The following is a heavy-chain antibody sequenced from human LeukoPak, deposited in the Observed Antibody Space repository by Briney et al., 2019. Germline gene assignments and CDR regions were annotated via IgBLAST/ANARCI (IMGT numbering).Heavy chain of an antibody. J-gene: IGHJ4*02. Sequence: GASVKVSCKASGYTFTSYGISWVRQAPGQGLEWMGWISAYNGNTNYAQKLQGRVTITADESTSTAYMELSSLRSEDTAVYYCARAPPYGSGIYYFDYWGQGTLVTVSS. V-gene: IGHV1-18*01. CDR1: GYTFTSYG. D-gene: IGHD3-10*01. CDR3: ARAPPYGSGIYYFDY. CDR2: ISAYNGNT.